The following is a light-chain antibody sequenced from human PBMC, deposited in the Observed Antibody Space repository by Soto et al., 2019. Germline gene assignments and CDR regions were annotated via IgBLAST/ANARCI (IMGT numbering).Light chain of an antibody. Sequence: QAVVTQEPSLTVSPGGTVTLTCALTTGAVTSDYYPNWFQRRPGQALRTLFYRTSNKHSWTPARFSGSLLGGKAALTLSGVQPEDEADYYCVLLYGGAWVFGGGTKLTVL. CDR3: VLLYGGAWV. CDR1: TGAVTSDYY. V-gene: IGLV7-43*01. J-gene: IGLJ3*02. CDR2: RTS.